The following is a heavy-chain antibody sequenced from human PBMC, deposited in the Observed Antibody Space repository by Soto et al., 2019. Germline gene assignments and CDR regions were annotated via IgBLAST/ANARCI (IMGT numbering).Heavy chain of an antibody. CDR1: GFTFSSYG. Sequence: GGSLRLSCAASGFTFSSYGMHWVRQAPGKGLEWVAVIWYDGSNKYYADSVKGRFTISRDNSKNTLYLQMNSLRAEDTAVYYCARDRAFLEGGMDVWGQGTTVTV. D-gene: IGHD3-3*01. CDR3: ARDRAFLEGGMDV. V-gene: IGHV3-33*01. CDR2: IWYDGSNK. J-gene: IGHJ6*02.